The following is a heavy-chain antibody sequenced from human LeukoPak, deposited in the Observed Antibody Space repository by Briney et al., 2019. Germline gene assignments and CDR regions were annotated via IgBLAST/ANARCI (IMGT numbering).Heavy chain of an antibody. J-gene: IGHJ4*02. D-gene: IGHD6-13*01. CDR3: ARRIATPGTFSYRYFDY. V-gene: IGHV3-11*01. CDR1: GFTFSDYY. CDR2: ISSSGSPI. Sequence: PGGSLRLSCAASGFTFSDYYMSWIRQAPGKGLEWASHISSSGSPIDYAVSVKGRFTISRDNAKNSLYLQMNSLRAEDTATYYCARRIATPGTFSYRYFDYWGQGILVTVSS.